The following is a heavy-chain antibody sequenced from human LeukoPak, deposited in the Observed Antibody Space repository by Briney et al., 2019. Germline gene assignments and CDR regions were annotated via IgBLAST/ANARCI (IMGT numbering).Heavy chain of an antibody. J-gene: IGHJ4*02. CDR2: ISYDGSSK. CDR3: ARDQSAGYSSSGSSSWGRLGG. D-gene: IGHD6-13*01. CDR1: GFTFSSYA. Sequence: GGSLRLSCVASGFTFSSYAFHWVRQAPGKGLEWVAVISYDGSSKYYADSVEGRFTISRDNSKNTLYLQMNSLRTEDTAVYYCARDQSAGYSSSGSSSWGRLGGWGQGTLVTVSS. V-gene: IGHV3-30-3*01.